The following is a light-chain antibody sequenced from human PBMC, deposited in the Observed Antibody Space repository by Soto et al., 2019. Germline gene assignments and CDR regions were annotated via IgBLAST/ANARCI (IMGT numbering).Light chain of an antibody. CDR1: SSDFGGYNY. CDR3: SSYTSSSSVV. Sequence: QSALTQPASVSGSPGQSITISCTGTSSDFGGYNYVSWYQQHPGKAPKLMIYDVSNRPSGVSNRFSGSKSGNTASLTISGLQAEDEADYSCSSYTSSSSVVFGGGTKLTVL. CDR2: DVS. J-gene: IGLJ2*01. V-gene: IGLV2-14*01.